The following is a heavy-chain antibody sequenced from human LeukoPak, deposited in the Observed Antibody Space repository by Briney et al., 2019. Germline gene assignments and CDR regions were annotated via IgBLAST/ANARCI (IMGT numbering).Heavy chain of an antibody. CDR2: IYYSGST. D-gene: IGHD4-17*01. Sequence: SETLSLTCTVSGVSISSYYWSWIRQPPGKGLEWIGYIYYSGSTNYNPSLESRVTISVDTSKNQFSLKLSSVTAADTAVYYCARVEYGDYTYYYGMDVWGQGTTVTVSS. J-gene: IGHJ6*02. CDR3: ARVEYGDYTYYYGMDV. CDR1: GVSISSYY. V-gene: IGHV4-59*01.